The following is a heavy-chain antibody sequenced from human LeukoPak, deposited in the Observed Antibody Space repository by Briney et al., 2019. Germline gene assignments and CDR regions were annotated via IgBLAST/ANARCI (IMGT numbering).Heavy chain of an antibody. V-gene: IGHV4-4*02. J-gene: IGHJ3*02. CDR2: IYHSGST. Sequence: SETLSLTCAVSGGSISSSNWWSWVRRPPGKGVEGSGEIYHSGSTNYNPSLKSRVTILVEKSKNQFSLKLSSVTAADTAVYYCARKTYDSSGLIPHPGVFDIWGQGTMVTVSS. CDR3: ARKTYDSSGLIPHPGVFDI. D-gene: IGHD3-22*01. CDR1: GGSISSSNW.